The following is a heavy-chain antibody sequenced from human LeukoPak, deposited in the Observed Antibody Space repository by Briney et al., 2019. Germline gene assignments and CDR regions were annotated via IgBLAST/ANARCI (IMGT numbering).Heavy chain of an antibody. CDR2: VSDSGGVT. D-gene: IGHD3-16*01. J-gene: IGHJ4*02. CDR3: AKIRAYTYDSGLDD. CDR1: GFTFRYFA. V-gene: IGHV3-23*01. Sequence: GGSLTLFCAASGFTFRYFAINWVRQAPGKGLEWVSFVSDSGGVTNYADSVKGRFTISRDNSENTVNLQMNSLRAEDTAVYYCAKIRAYTYDSGLDDWGQGTLVTVSS.